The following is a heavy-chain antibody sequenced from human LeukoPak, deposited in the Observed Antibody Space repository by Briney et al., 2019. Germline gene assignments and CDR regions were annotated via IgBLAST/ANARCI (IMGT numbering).Heavy chain of an antibody. V-gene: IGHV1-46*01. D-gene: IGHD5-24*01. CDR1: GYTFTNSY. CDR2: INPGGGNT. CDR3: ARIRDGYNDAYDI. Sequence: ASVKVSCKASGYTFTNSYIHWVRQAPGQGFQWMGLINPGGGNTNYAQNFQGRLTMTRDTSTTTVYMELSGLRSEDTAIYYCARIRDGYNDAYDIWGQGTVVTVPS. J-gene: IGHJ3*02.